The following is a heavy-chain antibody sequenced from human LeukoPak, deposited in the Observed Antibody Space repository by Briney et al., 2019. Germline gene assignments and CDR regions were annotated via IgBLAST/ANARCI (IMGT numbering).Heavy chain of an antibody. Sequence: SETLSLTCTVSGGSISSSSYYWGWIRQPPGKGLEWIGSIYYSGSTYYNPSLKSRVTISVDTSKNQFSLKLSSVTAADTAVYYCARDIAVAGTFDPWGQGTLVTVSS. V-gene: IGHV4-39*07. CDR2: IYYSGST. J-gene: IGHJ5*02. CDR1: GGSISSSSYY. D-gene: IGHD6-19*01. CDR3: ARDIAVAGTFDP.